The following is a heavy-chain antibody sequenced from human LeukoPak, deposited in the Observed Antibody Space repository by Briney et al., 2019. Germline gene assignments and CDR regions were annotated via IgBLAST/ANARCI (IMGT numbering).Heavy chain of an antibody. J-gene: IGHJ4*02. CDR3: ARASFLGSGYYHVPFDY. CDR2: INPSDGGT. Sequence: GASVKVSCKASGYTFTSYYVHWVRQAPGQGLEWMGIINPSDGGTSYAQKFQGRVTITADESTSTAYMELSSLRSEDTAVYYCARASFLGSGYYHVPFDYWGQGTLVTVSS. V-gene: IGHV1-46*01. CDR1: GYTFTSYY. D-gene: IGHD3-3*01.